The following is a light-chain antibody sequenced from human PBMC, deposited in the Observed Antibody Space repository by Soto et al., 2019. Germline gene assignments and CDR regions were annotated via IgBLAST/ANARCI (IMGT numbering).Light chain of an antibody. CDR1: QSISSW. CDR2: DAS. V-gene: IGKV1-5*01. Sequence: DIPMTPSPSTLSASFGDRVPITCRASQSISSWLAWYQQKPGKAPKLLIYDASSLESGVPSRFRGSGSGTDVTLTISRLGPEDFEVYYCQQYDIYPWTCGQGTKVDNK. CDR3: QQYDIYPWT. J-gene: IGKJ1*01.